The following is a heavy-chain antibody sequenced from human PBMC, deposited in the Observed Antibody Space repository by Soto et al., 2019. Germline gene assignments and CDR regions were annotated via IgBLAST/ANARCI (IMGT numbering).Heavy chain of an antibody. V-gene: IGHV5-51*01. J-gene: IGHJ4*02. CDR3: ALLEGSCSGGNCYPDY. D-gene: IGHD2-15*01. CDR1: GYSFISYW. CDR2: IYPGDSET. Sequence: PGESLKISCKSSGYSFISYWIGWVRQMPGKGLEWMGIIYPGDSETRYSPPFQGQVTISADKSINTAYLHWSSLKASDTAMYYCALLEGSCSGGNCYPDYWGQGTLVPVSS.